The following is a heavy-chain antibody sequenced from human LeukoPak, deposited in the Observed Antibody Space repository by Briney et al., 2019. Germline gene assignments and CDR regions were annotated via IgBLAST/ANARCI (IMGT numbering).Heavy chain of an antibody. CDR3: ARDIQGSWYYYYYYMDV. CDR1: GYTFTSYG. J-gene: IGHJ6*03. V-gene: IGHV1-18*01. Sequence: ASVKVSCKAPGYTFTSYGISWVRQAPGQGLEWMAWISAYNGNTNYAQKLQGRVTITTDTSTSTAYMELRSLRSDDTAVYYCARDIQGSWYYYYYYMDVWGKGTTVTISS. D-gene: IGHD6-13*01. CDR2: ISAYNGNT.